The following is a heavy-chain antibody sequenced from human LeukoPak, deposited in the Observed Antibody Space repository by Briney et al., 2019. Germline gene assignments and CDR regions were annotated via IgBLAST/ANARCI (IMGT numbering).Heavy chain of an antibody. CDR1: GGSISTYY. CDR2: IYYSGST. Sequence: SETLSLTCTVSGGSISTYYWSWIRQPPGKGLEWIGYIYYSGSTNYNPSLKSRVTISVDTSKNQFSLKLSSVTAADTAVHYCARDDPRRAFDIWGQGTMVTVSS. V-gene: IGHV4-59*01. CDR3: ARDDPRRAFDI. J-gene: IGHJ3*02.